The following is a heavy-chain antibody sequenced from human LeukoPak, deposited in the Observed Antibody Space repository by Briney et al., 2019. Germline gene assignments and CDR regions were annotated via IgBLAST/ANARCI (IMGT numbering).Heavy chain of an antibody. V-gene: IGHV3-23*01. CDR3: AKDRDGGSNTRAKGFDY. J-gene: IGHJ4*02. CDR2: ISAGGGTT. CDR1: GFTFSSYA. Sequence: GGSLRLSCAASGFTFSSYAMSWVRQAPGKGLEWVSAISAGGGTTYYADSVKGRFTISRDKSTSTLFLQMHSLRVEDTALYYCAKDRDGGSNTRAKGFDYWGQGTPVTVSS. D-gene: IGHD3-10*01.